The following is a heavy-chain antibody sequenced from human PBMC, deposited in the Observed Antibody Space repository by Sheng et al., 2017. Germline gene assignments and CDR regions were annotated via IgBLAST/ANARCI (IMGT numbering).Heavy chain of an antibody. D-gene: IGHD5-12*01. CDR2: YTILGER. CDR3: ARVGYSNKNYYGMDV. V-gene: IGHV4-39*07. J-gene: IGHJ6*02. CDR1: GGSISSNYYY. Sequence: QLQLQESGPGLVKPSETLSLTCTVSGGSISSNYYYWGWIRQPPGEGWSGLGVYTILGERTTPRPPESSHHLSRHVREPILPEAEVCDRADTAVYYCARVGYSNKNYYGMDVWGQGTTVTVSS.